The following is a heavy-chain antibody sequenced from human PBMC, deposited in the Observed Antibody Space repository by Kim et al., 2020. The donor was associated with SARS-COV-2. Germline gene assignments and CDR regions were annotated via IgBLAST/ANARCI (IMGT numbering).Heavy chain of an antibody. Sequence: HYADSVKGRFTSSRDNSENTLYLQMNSLRVDDAAVYYCAKDVYYGSSVDYWGQGTLVTVSS. J-gene: IGHJ4*02. D-gene: IGHD3-10*01. V-gene: IGHV3-23*01. CDR3: AKDVYYGSSVDY.